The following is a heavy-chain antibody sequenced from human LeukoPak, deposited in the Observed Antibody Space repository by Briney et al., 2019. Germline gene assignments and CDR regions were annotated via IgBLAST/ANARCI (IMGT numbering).Heavy chain of an antibody. CDR3: AKDATFNYDILTGYYTDY. J-gene: IGHJ4*02. CDR1: GFTFSGYA. D-gene: IGHD3-9*01. Sequence: GVSPRLSCAASGFTFSGYAMSWVRQAPGKGLEWVSAISGSGGSTYYADSVKGRFATSRDNSKNTLYLQMNSLRAEDTAVYYCAKDATFNYDILTGYYTDYWGQGTLVTVSS. CDR2: ISGSGGST. V-gene: IGHV3-23*01.